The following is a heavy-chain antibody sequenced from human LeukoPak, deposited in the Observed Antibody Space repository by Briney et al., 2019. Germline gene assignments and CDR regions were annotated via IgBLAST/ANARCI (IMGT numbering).Heavy chain of an antibody. CDR3: ARVRDGYNLYFDY. CDR1: GGSISSSSYY. V-gene: IGHV4-39*07. CDR2: IYYSGST. J-gene: IGHJ4*02. D-gene: IGHD5-24*01. Sequence: SETLSLTCTVSGGSISSSSYYWGWIRQPPGKGLEWIGSIYYSGSTYYNPSLKSRVTISVDTSKNQFSLKLSSVTAADTAVYYCARVRDGYNLYFDYWGQGTLVTVSS.